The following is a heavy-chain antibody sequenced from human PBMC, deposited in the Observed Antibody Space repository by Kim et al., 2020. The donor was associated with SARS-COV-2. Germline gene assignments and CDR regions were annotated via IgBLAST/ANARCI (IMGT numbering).Heavy chain of an antibody. CDR1: GFTFSPYG. J-gene: IGHJ4*02. V-gene: IGHV3-30*18. CDR3: AKDESFDY. Sequence: GGSLRLSCAASGFTFSPYGIHWVRQAPGKGLEWVAVISYDGSNKYYADSVKGRFTISRDNSKNTLYLQMNSLRAEDTAVYYCAKDESFDYWGQGTLVTVS. CDR2: ISYDGSNK.